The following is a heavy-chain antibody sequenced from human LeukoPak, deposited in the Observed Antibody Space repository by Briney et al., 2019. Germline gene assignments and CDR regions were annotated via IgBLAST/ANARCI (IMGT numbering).Heavy chain of an antibody. D-gene: IGHD5-12*01. V-gene: IGHV3-7*05. Sequence: GGSLRLSCAASGFTFSNYWMSWVRQAPGKGLEWVANIKQDGSEKYYVDSVKGRFTISRDNSKNTLYLQMNSLRAEDTAAYFCAKCARYSGYDSDFDYWGQGTLVTVSS. CDR1: GFTFSNYW. CDR3: AKCARYSGYDSDFDY. J-gene: IGHJ4*02. CDR2: IKQDGSEK.